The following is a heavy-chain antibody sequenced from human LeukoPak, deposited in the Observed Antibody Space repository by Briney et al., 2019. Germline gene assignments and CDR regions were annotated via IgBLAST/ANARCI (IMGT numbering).Heavy chain of an antibody. CDR1: GYTFTNFD. Sequence: ASVKVSCKASGYTFTNFDINWVRQATGQGLEWMEWMNPKTGNTGSAQKFQARVTITTDESTSTVYMELSSLRSEDTAVYYCARVASRSSPPWFDPWGQGTLVTVSS. D-gene: IGHD6-6*01. V-gene: IGHV1-8*01. CDR2: MNPKTGNT. J-gene: IGHJ5*02. CDR3: ARVASRSSPPWFDP.